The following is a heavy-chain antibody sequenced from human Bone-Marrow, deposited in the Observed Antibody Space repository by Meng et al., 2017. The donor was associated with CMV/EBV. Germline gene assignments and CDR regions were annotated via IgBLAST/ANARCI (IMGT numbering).Heavy chain of an antibody. CDR2: MFYNGNT. CDR1: GGSISSSDYY. D-gene: IGHD6-13*01. J-gene: IGHJ5*02. CDR3: ARGGIAAAFYNWFDP. Sequence: ESLKISCTVSGGSISSSDYYWGWIRQPPGKGLEWIGSMFYNGNTYYNPSLKSRVTISLHTSKKSFSLKLNSVTAADTAVYYCARGGIAAAFYNWFDPWGQGTLVTVSS. V-gene: IGHV4-39*07.